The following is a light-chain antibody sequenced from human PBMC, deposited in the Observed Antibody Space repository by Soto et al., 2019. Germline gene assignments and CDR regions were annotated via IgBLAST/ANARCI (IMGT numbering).Light chain of an antibody. V-gene: IGLV1-40*01. CDR2: GNS. J-gene: IGLJ3*02. Sequence: QSVLTQPPSVSGAPGQRVTISCTGSSSNIGAGYDVHWYQQLPGTAPKLLIYGNSNRPSGVPDRFSGSKSGTSASLAITGLQAEDEADYYCSSYGGNDWVFGGGTQLTVL. CDR3: SSYGGNDWV. CDR1: SSNIGAGYD.